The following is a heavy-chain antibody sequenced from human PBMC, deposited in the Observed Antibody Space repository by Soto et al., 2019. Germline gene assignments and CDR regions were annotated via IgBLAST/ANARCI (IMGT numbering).Heavy chain of an antibody. V-gene: IGHV4-59*08. D-gene: IGHD6-13*01. CDR2: IYYSGST. CDR1: CGSISSYY. J-gene: IGHJ4*02. CDR3: ALLVRDYFDY. Sequence: SETLSLTCTVSCGSISSYYWSWIRQPPGKGLEWIGYIYYSGSTNYNPSLKSRVTISVDTSKNQFSLKLSSVTAADTAVYYCALLVRDYFDYWGQGTLVTVSS.